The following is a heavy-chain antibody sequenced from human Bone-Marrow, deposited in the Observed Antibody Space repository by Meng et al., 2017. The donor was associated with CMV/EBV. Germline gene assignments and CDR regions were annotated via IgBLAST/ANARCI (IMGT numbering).Heavy chain of an antibody. D-gene: IGHD1-14*01. V-gene: IGHV1-18*01. CDR2: ISANHGST. CDR3: ARDIGRRAGPEAFDI. Sequence: ASVKVSCKTSGYTFINYGFNWVRQAPGQGLEWMGWISANHGSTNYAQKFQDRVTMTTDTSTTTGYMELRSLQSDDTAVYYCARDIGRRAGPEAFDIWGQGTMVTVSS. J-gene: IGHJ3*02. CDR1: GYTFINYG.